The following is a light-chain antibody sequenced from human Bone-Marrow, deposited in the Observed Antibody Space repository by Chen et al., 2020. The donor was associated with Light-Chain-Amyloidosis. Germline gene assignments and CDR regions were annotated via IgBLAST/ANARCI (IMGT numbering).Light chain of an antibody. CDR2: DVS. CDR1: SSDVGGYNY. V-gene: IGLV2-14*03. CDR3: SSYTSSSTLV. J-gene: IGLJ2*01. Sequence: QSALTQPASVSGSPGQSTTIPCLGTSSDVGGYNYASCYQQHPGKAPKLIIFDVSNRPSGVSNRFSGSKSGNTASLTISGLQAEDEADYYCSSYTSSSTLVFGGGTKLTVL.